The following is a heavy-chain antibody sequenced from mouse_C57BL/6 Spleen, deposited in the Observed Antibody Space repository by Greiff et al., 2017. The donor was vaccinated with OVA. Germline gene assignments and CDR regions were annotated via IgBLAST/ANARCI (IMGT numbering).Heavy chain of an antibody. CDR3: ARVLYYGNYGGFDY. CDR1: GYTFTSYW. V-gene: IGHV1-69*01. D-gene: IGHD2-1*01. CDR2: LDPSDSYT. Sequence: QVQLQQPGAELVMPGASVKLSCKASGYTFTSYWMHWVKQRPGQGLEWIGELDPSDSYTNYNQKFKGKSTLTVDKSSSTAYMQLSSLTSEDSAVYYCARVLYYGNYGGFDYWGQGTTLTVSS. J-gene: IGHJ2*01.